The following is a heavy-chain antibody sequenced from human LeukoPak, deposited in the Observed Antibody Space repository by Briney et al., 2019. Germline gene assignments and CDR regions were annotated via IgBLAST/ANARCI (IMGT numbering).Heavy chain of an antibody. Sequence: ETLSLTCTVSGGSISSYYWSWVRQAPGKGLEWVSTIRGSGGGTYYADSVKGRFTISRDNSKNTLYLQMNSLRDEDTALYYCAKAGIGVVGYFDYWGQGTLVTVSS. CDR3: AKAGIGVVGYFDY. D-gene: IGHD6-19*01. CDR2: IRGSGGGT. J-gene: IGHJ4*02. V-gene: IGHV3-23*01. CDR1: GGSISSYY.